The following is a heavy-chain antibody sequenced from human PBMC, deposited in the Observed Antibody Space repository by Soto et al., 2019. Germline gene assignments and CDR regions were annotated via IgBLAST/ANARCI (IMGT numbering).Heavy chain of an antibody. CDR2: ISYDGSNK. V-gene: IGHV3-30-3*01. CDR3: ARGIQLWLPDY. Sequence: QVQLVESGGGVVQPGRSLRLSCAASGFTFSSYAMHWVRQAPGKGLEWVAVISYDGSNKYYADSVKGRFTISRDNSKNTLYLQMNSLRAEDTAVYYCARGIQLWLPDYWGQGPLVTVSS. J-gene: IGHJ4*02. CDR1: GFTFSSYA. D-gene: IGHD5-18*01.